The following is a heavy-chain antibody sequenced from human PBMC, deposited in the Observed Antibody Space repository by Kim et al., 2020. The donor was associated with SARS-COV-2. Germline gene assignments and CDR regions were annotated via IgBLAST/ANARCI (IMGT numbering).Heavy chain of an antibody. V-gene: IGHV3-30*01. CDR3: ARDLGATIKGGNFDY. Sequence: DSVKGRFTISRDNSKNTLYLQMNSLRAEDTAVYYCARDLGATIKGGNFDYWGQGTLVTVSS. J-gene: IGHJ4*02. D-gene: IGHD5-12*01.